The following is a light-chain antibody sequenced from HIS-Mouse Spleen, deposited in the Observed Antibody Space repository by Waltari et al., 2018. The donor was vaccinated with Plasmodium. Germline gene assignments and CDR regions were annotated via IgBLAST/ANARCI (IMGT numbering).Light chain of an antibody. CDR1: QSISSR. CDR3: QQYNSYSWT. J-gene: IGKJ1*01. CDR2: KAS. Sequence: IQMTQSPSTLPASAGARVTITCRASQSISSRLAWYQQKPGKAPKLLIYKASSLESGVPSRFSGSGSGTEFTLTISSLQPDDFGTYYCQQYNSYSWTFGQGTKVEIK. V-gene: IGKV1-5*03.